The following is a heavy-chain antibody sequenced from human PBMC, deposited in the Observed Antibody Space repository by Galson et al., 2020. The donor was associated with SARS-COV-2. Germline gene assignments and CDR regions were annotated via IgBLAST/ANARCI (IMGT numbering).Heavy chain of an antibody. CDR2: ISGSSSGT. D-gene: IGHD1-1*01. Sequence: SCGASGFTFSDFYMSWVRQAPGKGPEWLSYISGSSSGTAYAESVKGRFTISRDNGRNSVYLQMNSLRVEDTAIYYCVKTGGRVPADWGQGTLVTVSS. V-gene: IGHV3-11*06. CDR1: GFTFSDFY. CDR3: VKTGGRVPAD. J-gene: IGHJ4*02.